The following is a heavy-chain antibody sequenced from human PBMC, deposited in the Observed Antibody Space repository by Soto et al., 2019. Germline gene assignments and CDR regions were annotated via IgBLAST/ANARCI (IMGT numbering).Heavy chain of an antibody. CDR1: GGTFSSYA. CDR3: ARCXGHQLPPHYYYYYGMDV. CDR2: IIPIFGTA. V-gene: IGHV1-69*13. Sequence: SVKVSCKASGGTFSSYAISWVRQAPGQGLEWMGGIIPIFGTANYAQKFQGRVTITADESTSTAYMELSSLRSEDTAVYYCARCXGHQLPPHYYYYYGMDVWGQGTTVTVSS. J-gene: IGHJ6*01. D-gene: IGHD2-2*01.